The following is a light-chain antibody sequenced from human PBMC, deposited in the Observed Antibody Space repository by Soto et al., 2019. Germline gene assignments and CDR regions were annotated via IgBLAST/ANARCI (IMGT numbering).Light chain of an antibody. Sequence: DIQMTQSPSSLSASVGDRVTITCRASQGINNFLAWYQQKPGKVPKLLIYAASTFQSGVPSRFIGSRSGTDFTLTISGVHPTDGATYFCQRYNSSFFTFRTGTQEPI. CDR1: QGINNF. J-gene: IGKJ3*01. V-gene: IGKV1-27*01. CDR3: QRYNSSFFT. CDR2: AAS.